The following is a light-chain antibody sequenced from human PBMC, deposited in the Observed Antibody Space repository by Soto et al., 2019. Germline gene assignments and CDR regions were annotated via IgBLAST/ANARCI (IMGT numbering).Light chain of an antibody. CDR2: GAS. V-gene: IGKV3-20*01. CDR3: QQYGSCPPT. Sequence: EIVLTQSPGTLSLSPGERATLSCRASQSVSSSFLAWYQQKPGQAPRLLIYGASSTATGIPGRIGSRGCRKDIPLTISRLKPEDVAVYYCQQYGSCPPTFGQGTKVEIK. J-gene: IGKJ1*01. CDR1: QSVSSSF.